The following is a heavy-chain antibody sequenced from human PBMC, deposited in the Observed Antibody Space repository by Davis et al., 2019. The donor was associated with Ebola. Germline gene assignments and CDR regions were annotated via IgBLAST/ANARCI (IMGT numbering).Heavy chain of an antibody. CDR1: GFTFSSYW. V-gene: IGHV3-74*01. CDR2: INTDGSFT. CDR3: ARGKQYPGY. D-gene: IGHD2-2*01. Sequence: PGGSLRLSCAASGFTFSSYWMHWVRQTPGKGLVWVSRINTDGSFTDYADSVKGRFTISRDNARNTVSLQMNSLRAEDTAVYYCARGKQYPGYWGQGTLVTVSS. J-gene: IGHJ4*02.